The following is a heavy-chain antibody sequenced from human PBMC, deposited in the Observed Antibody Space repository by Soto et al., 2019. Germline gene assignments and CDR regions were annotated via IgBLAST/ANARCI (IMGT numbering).Heavy chain of an antibody. CDR3: AKDKDWSGVYGMDV. J-gene: IGHJ6*02. V-gene: IGHV3-23*01. D-gene: IGHD3-3*01. Sequence: GGSLRLSCAASGFTFSSYAMSWVRQAPGKGLEWVTAFNGGSTTYYADSVKGRFTISRDNSKNTLYLQMNSLRAEDTAVYYCAKDKDWSGVYGMDVWGQGTTVTVSS. CDR2: FNGGSTT. CDR1: GFTFSSYA.